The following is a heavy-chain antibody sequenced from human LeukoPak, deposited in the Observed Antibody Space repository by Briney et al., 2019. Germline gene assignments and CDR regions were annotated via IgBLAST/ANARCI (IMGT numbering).Heavy chain of an antibody. D-gene: IGHD2-2*01. Sequence: GGSLRLSCAASGFTFSSYAMSWVRQAPGKGLEWVSAISGSGGSTYYADSVKGRFTISRDNSKNTLYPQMNSLRAEDTAVYYCAKSLGYCSSTSCYYYGMDVWGQGTTVTVSS. CDR3: AKSLGYCSSTSCYYYGMDV. V-gene: IGHV3-23*01. CDR2: ISGSGGST. CDR1: GFTFSSYA. J-gene: IGHJ6*02.